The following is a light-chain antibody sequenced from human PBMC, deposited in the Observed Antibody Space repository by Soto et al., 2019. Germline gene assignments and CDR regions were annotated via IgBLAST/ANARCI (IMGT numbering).Light chain of an antibody. CDR1: QSVSSK. V-gene: IGKV3-15*01. J-gene: IGKJ1*01. CDR3: QQYNNWPGT. CDR2: GAS. Sequence: EIVLTQPPGTLSVSPGERATLSCRASQSVSSKLAWYQQKPGQASRLLFYGASTGATGIPARFSGSGSETEFTLSISSLQSEDFAVYYCQQYNNWPGTFGQGTKVEIK.